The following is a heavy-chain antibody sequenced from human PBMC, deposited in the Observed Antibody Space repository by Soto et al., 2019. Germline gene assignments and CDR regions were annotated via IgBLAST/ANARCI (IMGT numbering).Heavy chain of an antibody. CDR3: ATPADDSSGYPRSVFDY. Sequence: QLQLVQSGAEVKKPGSSVTFSCTATGGTFSSYAISWVRQAPGQGLDWMGGIIPIFATANYAQKFHGRVTITADESTSTAYMELRSLRSEDTAVYYCATPADDSSGYPRSVFDYCGQGTLVTVSS. J-gene: IGHJ4*02. D-gene: IGHD3-22*01. CDR1: GGTFSSYA. V-gene: IGHV1-69*01. CDR2: IIPIFATA.